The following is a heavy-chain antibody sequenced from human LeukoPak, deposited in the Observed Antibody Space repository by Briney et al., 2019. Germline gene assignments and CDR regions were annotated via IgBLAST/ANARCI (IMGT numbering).Heavy chain of an antibody. CDR2: IYSGGST. V-gene: IGHV3-53*01. Sequence: GGSLRLSCAASGLTVSSNYMSWVRQAPGKGLEWVSVIYSGGSTYYADSVKGRFTISRDNSKNTSYLQMNSLRPEDTAVYYCARDGGNALRGYYMDVWGKGTTVTVSS. CDR3: ARDGGNALRGYYMDV. CDR1: GLTVSSNY. D-gene: IGHD4-23*01. J-gene: IGHJ6*03.